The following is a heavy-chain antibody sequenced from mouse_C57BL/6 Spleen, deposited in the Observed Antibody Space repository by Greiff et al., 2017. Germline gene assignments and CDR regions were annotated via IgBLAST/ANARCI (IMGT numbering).Heavy chain of an antibody. CDR3: ARSYCGSYAMDY. J-gene: IGHJ4*01. CDR2: IYPGSVST. D-gene: IGHD1-1*01. CDR1: GYTFTSYW. Sequence: QVQLQQPGAELVKPGASVKMSCKASGYTFTSYWITWVKQRPGQGLEWIGDIYPGSVSTNYNEKFKSKATLTVDTSSSTAYMQLSSLTSEDSAVYYCARSYCGSYAMDYWGQGTSVTVSS. V-gene: IGHV1-55*01.